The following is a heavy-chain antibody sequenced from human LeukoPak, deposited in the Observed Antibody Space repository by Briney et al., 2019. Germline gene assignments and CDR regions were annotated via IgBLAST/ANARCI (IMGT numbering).Heavy chain of an antibody. CDR3: ARDKAPYYYGSGSYFTGPFDP. Sequence: SVKVSCMASGGAFSSYAISWVRQAPGQGLEWMGRIIPILGIANYAQKFQGRVTITADKSTSTAYMELSSLRSEDTAVYYCARDKAPYYYGSGSYFTGPFDPWGQGTLVTVSS. J-gene: IGHJ5*02. D-gene: IGHD3-10*01. CDR2: IIPILGIA. V-gene: IGHV1-69*04. CDR1: GGAFSSYA.